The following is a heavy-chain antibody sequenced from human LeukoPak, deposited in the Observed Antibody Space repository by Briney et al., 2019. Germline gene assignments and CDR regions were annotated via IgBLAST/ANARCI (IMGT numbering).Heavy chain of an antibody. J-gene: IGHJ3*02. CDR2: ISSSSSYI. V-gene: IGHV3-21*01. Sequence: GGSLRLSCAASGFTFSSYIMNWVRQAPGKGLEWVSSISSSSSYIYYADSVKGRFTISRDNAKNSLYLQMNSLRAEDTAVYYCARDPDYYDSSGYYYADAFDIWGQGTMVTVSS. CDR3: ARDPDYYDSSGYYYADAFDI. D-gene: IGHD3-22*01. CDR1: GFTFSSYI.